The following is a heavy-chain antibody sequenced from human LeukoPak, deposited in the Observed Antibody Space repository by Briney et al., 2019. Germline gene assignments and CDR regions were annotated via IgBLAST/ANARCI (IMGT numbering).Heavy chain of an antibody. J-gene: IGHJ4*02. CDR2: INHSGST. CDR3: ARGGLVTIFGVVTESGFDY. CDR1: GGSFSGYY. V-gene: IGHV4-34*01. Sequence: NPSETLSLTCAVYGGSFSGYYWSWIRQPPGKGLEWIGEINHSGSTNYNPSLKSRVTISVDTSKNQFSLKLSSVTAADTAVYYCARGGLVTIFGVVTESGFDYWGQGTLVTVSS. D-gene: IGHD3-3*01.